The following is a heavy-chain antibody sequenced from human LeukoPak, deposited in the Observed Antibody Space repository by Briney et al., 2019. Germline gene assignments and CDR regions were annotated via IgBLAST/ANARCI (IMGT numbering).Heavy chain of an antibody. CDR2: IYWDDDK. CDR3: AYTLVLMHMGPFDV. D-gene: IGHD3-16*01. J-gene: IGHJ3*01. V-gene: IGHV2-5*02. CDR1: GFSLSTSGVG. Sequence: SGPTLVKPTQTLTLTCTFSGFSLSTSGVGVGWIRQPPGKALEWLALIYWDDDKRYTPSQKDRLTITKDTSKNQVVLTLTNLDPVDTATYYCAYTLVLMHMGPFDVWGQGTMVTVSS.